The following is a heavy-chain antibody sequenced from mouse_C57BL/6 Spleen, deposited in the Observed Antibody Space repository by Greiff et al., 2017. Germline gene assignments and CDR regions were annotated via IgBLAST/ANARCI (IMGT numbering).Heavy chain of an antibody. J-gene: IGHJ3*01. CDR3: ARGYDFCRAY. CDR2: IDPSDSYT. Sequence: QVQLQQPGAELVMPGASVKLSCKASGYTFTSYWMHWVKQRPGQGLEWIGEIDPSDSYTNYNQKFKGKSTLTVDKSSSTAYMQLSSLTSEDSAVYYCARGYDFCRAYWGQGTLVTVSA. V-gene: IGHV1-69*01. CDR1: GYTFTSYW. D-gene: IGHD2-4*01.